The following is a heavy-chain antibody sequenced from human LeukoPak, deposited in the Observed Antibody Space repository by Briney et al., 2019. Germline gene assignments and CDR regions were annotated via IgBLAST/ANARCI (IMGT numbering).Heavy chain of an antibody. CDR2: INPNSGGT. CDR1: GYTFTDYY. D-gene: IGHD1-26*01. J-gene: IGHJ3*02. Sequence: ASVKVSCKASGYTFTDYYMHWVRQAPGQGLEWMGWINPNSGGTNYAQKFEGRVTWASDTSISTAYMDVRGLRSDDTAVYYCARDTSGNYWDAFDIWGQGTMVTVSS. V-gene: IGHV1-2*02. CDR3: ARDTSGNYWDAFDI.